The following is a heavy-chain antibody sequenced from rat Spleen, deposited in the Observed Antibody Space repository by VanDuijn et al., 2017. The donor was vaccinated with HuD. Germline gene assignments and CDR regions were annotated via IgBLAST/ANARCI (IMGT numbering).Heavy chain of an antibody. CDR3: TMGSHYFDVTYYYEY. V-gene: IGHV5-20*01. D-gene: IGHD1-12*02. Sequence: EVQLVESDGGLVQPGRSLKLSCAASGFTFSDYYMAWVRQAPTKGLEWVTTISYDGDTTYYRDSVKGRFTISRDDAESTLYLQMDSLRSEDTATYYCTMGSHYFDVTYYYEYWGQGVMVTVSS. CDR2: ISYDGDTT. CDR1: GFTFSDYY. J-gene: IGHJ2*01.